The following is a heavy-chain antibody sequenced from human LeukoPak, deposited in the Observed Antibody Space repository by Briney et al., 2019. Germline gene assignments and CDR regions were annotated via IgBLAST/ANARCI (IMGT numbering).Heavy chain of an antibody. J-gene: IGHJ6*03. Sequence: GGSLRLSCAASGFTFSSYGMSWVRQAPGKGLEWVSAIIRSGGSTYYADSVKGRFTISRDNSKNTLYLQMNSLRAEDTAVYYCAKASSTSWSLYYYYYYMDVWGKGTTVTISS. CDR1: GFTFSSYG. V-gene: IGHV3-23*01. D-gene: IGHD2-2*01. CDR2: IIRSGGST. CDR3: AKASSTSWSLYYYYYYMDV.